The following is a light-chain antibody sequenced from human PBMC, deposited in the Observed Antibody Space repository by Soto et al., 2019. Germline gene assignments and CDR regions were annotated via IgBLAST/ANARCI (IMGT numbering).Light chain of an antibody. Sequence: QSALTQPASVSGSPGQSITISCTGTSSDGGGSNYVSWYQHHPGKAPKLMISEVSNRPSGVSNRFSGSKSGNTASLTISGLQAEDAADYYCCSRTSSSTYVFGTGTKVTVL. J-gene: IGLJ1*01. V-gene: IGLV2-14*01. CDR3: CSRTSSSTYV. CDR1: SSDGGGSNY. CDR2: EVS.